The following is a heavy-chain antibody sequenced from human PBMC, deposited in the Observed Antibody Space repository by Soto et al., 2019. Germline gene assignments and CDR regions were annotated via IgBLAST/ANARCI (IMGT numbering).Heavy chain of an antibody. D-gene: IGHD3-22*01. CDR2: IYYSGST. CDR3: ARSGRGSYYDSSGYLAWFDP. CDR1: GGSISSGGYY. V-gene: IGHV4-31*03. J-gene: IGHJ5*02. Sequence: SETLSLTCTVSGGSISSGGYYWSWIRQHPGKGLEWIGYIYYSGSTYYNPSLKSRVTISVDTSKNQFSLKLSFVTAADTAVYYCARSGRGSYYDSSGYLAWFDPWGQGTLVTVSS.